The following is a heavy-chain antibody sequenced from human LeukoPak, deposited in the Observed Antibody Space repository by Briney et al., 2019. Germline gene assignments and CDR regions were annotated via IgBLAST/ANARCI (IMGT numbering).Heavy chain of an antibody. J-gene: IGHJ3*02. D-gene: IGHD2-21*01. CDR3: ARGRYTIRDAFDI. CDR2: TYYRSKWYN. V-gene: IGHV6-1*01. Sequence: SQTLSLTCAISGDSVSSNTAAWNWLRQSPSRGLEWLGRTYYRSKWYNDYAVSVKSRIIINPDTSKNQFSLQLNSVTPEDTAVYYCARGRYTIRDAFDIWGQGTVVTVSS. CDR1: GDSVSSNTAA.